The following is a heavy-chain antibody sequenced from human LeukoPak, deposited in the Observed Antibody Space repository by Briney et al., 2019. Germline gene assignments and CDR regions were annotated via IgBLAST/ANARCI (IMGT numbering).Heavy chain of an antibody. CDR3: ARQYDFWSGYYAYFDY. V-gene: IGHV4-59*08. CDR1: GGSFSGYY. Sequence: SETLSLTCAVYGGSFSGYYWSWIRQPPGKGLEWIGYIYYSGSTNYNPSLKSRATISVDTSKNQFSLKLSSVTAADTAVYYCARQYDFWSGYYAYFDYWGQGTLVTVSS. D-gene: IGHD3-3*01. J-gene: IGHJ4*02. CDR2: IYYSGST.